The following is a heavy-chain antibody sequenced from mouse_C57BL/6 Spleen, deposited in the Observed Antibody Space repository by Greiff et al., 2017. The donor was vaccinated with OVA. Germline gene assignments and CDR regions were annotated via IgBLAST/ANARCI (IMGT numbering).Heavy chain of an antibody. CDR2: ISDGGSYT. D-gene: IGHD1-1*01. CDR1: GFTFSSYA. V-gene: IGHV5-4*03. CDR3: ARGESITTGSWFAY. J-gene: IGHJ3*01. Sequence: EVKLVESGGGLVKPGGSLKLSCAASGFTFSSYAMSWVRQTPEKRLEWVATISDGGSYTYYPDNVKGRFTISRDNAKNNLYLQMSHLKSEDTAMYYCARGESITTGSWFAYWGQGTLVTVSA.